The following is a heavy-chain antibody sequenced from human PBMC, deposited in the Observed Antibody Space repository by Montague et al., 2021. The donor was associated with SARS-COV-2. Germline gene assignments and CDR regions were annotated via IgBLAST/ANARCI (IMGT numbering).Heavy chain of an antibody. CDR2: FYYSGGS. CDR3: ARDRGDIYGGNSAWFDP. V-gene: IGHV4-61*03. Sequence: SETLSLTCTVSGASISTGSDCWTWIRQRPGRRLERIGNFYYSGGSTYNPSLKSRVTISADTSKNLFSLTLKSVTASDTAVYYCARDRGDIYGGNSAWFDPWGQGTLVTVSS. J-gene: IGHJ5*02. D-gene: IGHD4-23*01. CDR1: GASISTGSDC.